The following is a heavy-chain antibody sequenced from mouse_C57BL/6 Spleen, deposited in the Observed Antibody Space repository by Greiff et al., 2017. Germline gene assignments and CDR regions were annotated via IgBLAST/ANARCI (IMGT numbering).Heavy chain of an antibody. D-gene: IGHD1-1*01. Sequence: VQLQQSGPELVKPGASVKISCKASGYSFTDYNMNWVKQSNGKSLEWIGVINPNYGTTSYNQKFKGKATLTVDQSSSTAYMQLNSLSSEDSAVYYCARTDYGSSLYYFDYWGQGTTLTVSS. CDR3: ARTDYGSSLYYFDY. J-gene: IGHJ2*01. V-gene: IGHV1-39*01. CDR2: INPNYGTT. CDR1: GYSFTDYN.